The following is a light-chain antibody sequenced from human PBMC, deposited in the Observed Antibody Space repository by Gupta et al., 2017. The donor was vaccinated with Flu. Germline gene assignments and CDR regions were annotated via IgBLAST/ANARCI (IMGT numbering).Light chain of an antibody. V-gene: IGLV2-11*01. CDR3: YSYAGSYTSWV. J-gene: IGLJ3*02. CDR1: SSDVGGYNY. CDR2: DVS. Sequence: QSALTQPPSVSGSPGQSVTISCTGTSSDVGGYNYVSWHQQHPGKAPKVMIYDVSKRPSGVPDRFSGSNSGNTASLTISGLQAEDEADYYCYSYAGSYTSWVFGGGTKLTVL.